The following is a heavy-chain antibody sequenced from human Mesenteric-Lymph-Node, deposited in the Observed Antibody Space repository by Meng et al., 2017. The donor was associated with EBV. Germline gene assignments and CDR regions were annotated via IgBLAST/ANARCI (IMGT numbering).Heavy chain of an antibody. Sequence: QVPLQESGPGLGKPLETLSLTCAVSGGSISSINWWTWVRQPPGKGLEWIGEIYHSGSTNYNPSLKSRVTISVDKSKNQFSLKLISVTAADTAIYYCAKAEGGTYPPFDSWGQGTLVTVSS. CDR2: IYHSGST. J-gene: IGHJ4*02. CDR1: GGSISSINW. CDR3: AKAEGGTYPPFDS. D-gene: IGHD1-7*01. V-gene: IGHV4-4*02.